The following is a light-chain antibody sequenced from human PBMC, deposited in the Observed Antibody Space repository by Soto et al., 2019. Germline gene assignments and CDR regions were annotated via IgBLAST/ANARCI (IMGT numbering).Light chain of an antibody. V-gene: IGLV2-14*03. CDR3: SSYTTSNTRQIV. Sequence: QSALTQPASVSGSPGQSITISCTGTSSNVGGYNYVSWYHHPPGKAPKLIIYDVSNRPSGVAYRFSGSKSGNTASLTISGLLPEDEADYYCSSYTTSNTRQIVFGTGTKVTVL. J-gene: IGLJ1*01. CDR1: SSNVGGYNY. CDR2: DVS.